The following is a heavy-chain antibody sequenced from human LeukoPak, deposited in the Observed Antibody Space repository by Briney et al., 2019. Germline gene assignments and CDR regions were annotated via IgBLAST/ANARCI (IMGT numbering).Heavy chain of an antibody. D-gene: IGHD5-24*01. CDR2: INSSGGST. J-gene: IGHJ5*02. V-gene: IGHV1-46*01. Sequence: GASVKVSCKASGYTFSNFYMNWVRQAPGQGLEWMGIINSSGGSTSYAQKFQGRVTMTRDTSTSTVYMDLSSLRSEDTAVDYCARGSLPVEMTTMGGFDPWGQGTLVTVSS. CDR3: ARGSLPVEMTTMGGFDP. CDR1: GYTFSNFY.